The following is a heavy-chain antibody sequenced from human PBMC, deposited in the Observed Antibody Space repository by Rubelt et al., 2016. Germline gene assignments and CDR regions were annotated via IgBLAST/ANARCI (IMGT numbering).Heavy chain of an antibody. CDR2: IKSKTDGGTT. D-gene: IGHD6-19*01. J-gene: IGHJ4*02. Sequence: SSNYMSWVRQAPGKGLEWVGRIKSKTDGGTTDYAAPVKGRFTISRDDSKNTLYLQMNSLKTEDTAVYYCTTDGYSSSGFWGQGALVTVSS. CDR3: TTDGYSSSGF. CDR1: SSNY. V-gene: IGHV3-15*01.